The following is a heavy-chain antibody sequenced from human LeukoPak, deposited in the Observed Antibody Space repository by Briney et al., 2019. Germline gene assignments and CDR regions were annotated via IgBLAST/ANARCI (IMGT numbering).Heavy chain of an antibody. D-gene: IGHD6-6*01. CDR2: INPNSGGT. CDR3: ARDLAAREPNY. CDR1: GYTFTGYY. V-gene: IGHV1-2*02. J-gene: IGHJ4*02. Sequence: ASVKVSCKASGYTFTGYYMHLVRQAPGQGLEGMGWINPNSGGTNYAQKFQGRVTMISATSISTAYMELSRLRSDDTAVYYCARDLAAREPNYWGQGTLVTVSS.